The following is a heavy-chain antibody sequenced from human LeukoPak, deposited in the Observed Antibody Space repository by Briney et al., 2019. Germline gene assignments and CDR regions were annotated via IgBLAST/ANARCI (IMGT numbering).Heavy chain of an antibody. CDR3: ASETMVRGVIFDY. CDR2: INHSGST. V-gene: IGHV4-34*01. CDR1: GGSFSGYY. D-gene: IGHD3-10*01. J-gene: IGHJ4*02. Sequence: PSETLSLTCAVYGGSFSGYYWSWIRQPPGKGLEWIGEINHSGSTNYNPSLKSRVIISVDTSKNQFSLKLSSVTAADTAVYYCASETMVRGVIFDYWGQGTLVTVSS.